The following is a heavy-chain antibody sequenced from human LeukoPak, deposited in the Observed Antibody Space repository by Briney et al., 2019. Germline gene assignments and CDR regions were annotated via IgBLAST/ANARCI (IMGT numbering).Heavy chain of an antibody. Sequence: SETLSLTCTVSGGSISSCSYYWGWIRQPPGKGLEWIVSIYYSGSTYYNPSLKSRVTISVDTSKSQFSLKLSSVTAADTAIYYCARGGYYGSGNDFRFDPWGQGTLVTVSS. CDR2: IYYSGST. J-gene: IGHJ5*02. CDR3: ARGGYYGSGNDFRFDP. CDR1: GGSISSCSYY. V-gene: IGHV4-39*07. D-gene: IGHD3-10*01.